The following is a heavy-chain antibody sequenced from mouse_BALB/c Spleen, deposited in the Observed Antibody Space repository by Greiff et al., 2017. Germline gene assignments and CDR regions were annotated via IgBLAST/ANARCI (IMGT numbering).Heavy chain of an antibody. CDR2: INPYNDGT. D-gene: IGHD2-4*01. J-gene: IGHJ4*01. V-gene: IGHV1-14*01. CDR1: GYTFTSYV. Sequence: EVQLQQSGPELVKPGASVKMSCKASGYTFTSYVMHWVKQKPGQGLEWIGYINPYNDGTKYNEKFKGKATLTSDKSSSTAYMELSSLTSEDSAVYYCARGGYDYDGEQVYAMDYWGQGTSVTVSS. CDR3: ARGGYDYDGEQVYAMDY.